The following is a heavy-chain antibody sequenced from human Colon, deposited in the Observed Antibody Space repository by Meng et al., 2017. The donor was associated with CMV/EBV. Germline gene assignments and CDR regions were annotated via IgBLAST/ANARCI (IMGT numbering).Heavy chain of an antibody. J-gene: IGHJ1*01. Sequence: QVQLGQSGAEVKKPGASVKVSWKASGYTFTNYGISWVRQAPGQGLEWMGWISAYTGDTYYAQKFQGRVTMTTDTSTSTAYMELRSLRSDDTAVYYCVRESQSGSYIYLQHWGQGTLVTVSS. CDR2: ISAYTGDT. CDR1: GYTFTNYG. D-gene: IGHD1-26*01. CDR3: VRESQSGSYIYLQH. V-gene: IGHV1-18*01.